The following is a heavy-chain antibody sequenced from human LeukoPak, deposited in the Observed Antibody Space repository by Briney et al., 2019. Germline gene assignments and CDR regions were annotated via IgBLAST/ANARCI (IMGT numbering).Heavy chain of an antibody. CDR2: IYPGDSDT. CDR3: ARGSRGYYDSSGYSLLGY. Sequence: GESLKIFCKGSGYSFTSYWIGWVRQMPGKGLEWMGIIYPGDSDTRYSPSFQGQVTISADKSISTAYLQWSSLKASDTAMYYCARGSRGYYDSSGYSLLGYWGQGTLVTVST. D-gene: IGHD3-22*01. J-gene: IGHJ4*02. CDR1: GYSFTSYW. V-gene: IGHV5-51*01.